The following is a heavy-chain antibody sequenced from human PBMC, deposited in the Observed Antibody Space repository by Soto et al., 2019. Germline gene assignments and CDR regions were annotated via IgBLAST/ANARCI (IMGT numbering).Heavy chain of an antibody. CDR1: GFSFSTYA. CDR2: ISGSGATT. D-gene: IGHD2-15*01. V-gene: IGHV3-23*01. Sequence: PGGSLRLSCAASGFSFSTYAMSWVRQAPGKGLEWVSAISGSGATTFYADSMKGRFTISRDNSKNTLYLQMNSLRAEDTAVYYCAKGGGGNQDLTFDYWGQGTLVTVSS. CDR3: AKGGGGNQDLTFDY. J-gene: IGHJ4*02.